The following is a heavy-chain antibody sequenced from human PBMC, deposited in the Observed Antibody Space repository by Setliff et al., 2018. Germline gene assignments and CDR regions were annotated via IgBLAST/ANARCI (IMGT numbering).Heavy chain of an antibody. V-gene: IGHV1-69*06. CDR2: IIPLLETA. Sequence: SVKVSCKASGDTFSTYALSLVRQAPGQGLEWMGGIIPLLETAKYAQKFQGRVTITADKSTSTGYMELTSLTSEDTAVYYCARDGQYYGSGFYSTRYYYSYGLDVWGQGTTVTVSS. CDR1: GDTFSTYA. D-gene: IGHD3-10*01. CDR3: ARDGQYYGSGFYSTRYYYSYGLDV. J-gene: IGHJ6*02.